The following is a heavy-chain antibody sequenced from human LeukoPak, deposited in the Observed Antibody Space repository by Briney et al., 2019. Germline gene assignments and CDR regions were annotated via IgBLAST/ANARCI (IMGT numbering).Heavy chain of an antibody. CDR1: GGSVRSYY. D-gene: IGHD6-19*01. V-gene: IGHV4-59*02. CDR3: ARGYGPSSSGWDS. Sequence: SETLTLTCSVSGGSVRSYYWSWIRQPPGKGLEWIGYIHYSGNTNYNPSLKSRVSISLDMSKNHFSLALNSVTAADTALYYCARGYGPSSSGWDSWGQGTLVTVSS. J-gene: IGHJ4*02. CDR2: IHYSGNT.